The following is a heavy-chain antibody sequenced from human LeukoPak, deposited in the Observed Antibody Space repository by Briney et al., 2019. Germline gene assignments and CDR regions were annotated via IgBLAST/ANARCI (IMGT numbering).Heavy chain of an antibody. V-gene: IGHV4-31*03. D-gene: IGHD3-3*01. CDR1: GGSISSGGHY. CDR2: INYSGST. CDR3: ARDEAIFGAGYYYGMDV. Sequence: SETLPLTCTVSGGSISSGGHYWSWIRQPPGKGLEWIGYINYSGSTYYNPSLKSRVTISVDTSQNQFSLKLSSVTAADTAVYYCARDEAIFGAGYYYGMDVWGQGTMVTVSS. J-gene: IGHJ6*02.